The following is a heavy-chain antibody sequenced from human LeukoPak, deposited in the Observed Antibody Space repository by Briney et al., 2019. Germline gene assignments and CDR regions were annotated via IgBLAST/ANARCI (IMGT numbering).Heavy chain of an antibody. J-gene: IGHJ4*02. CDR1: GYTXTGYY. D-gene: IGHD2-2*01. CDR3: ARSDKCTTCSIDY. Sequence: ASVKVSCKASGYTXTGYYLHWVRQAPGQGFEWMGWINPSDGGTNYAPKFQGRVTTTRDTSISTAFMDLSRLTSDDTAVYFCARSDKCTTCSIDYWGQGTLVIVSS. CDR2: INPSDGGT. V-gene: IGHV1-2*02.